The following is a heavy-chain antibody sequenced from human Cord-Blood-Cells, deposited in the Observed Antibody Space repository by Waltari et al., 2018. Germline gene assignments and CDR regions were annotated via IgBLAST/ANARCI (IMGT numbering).Heavy chain of an antibody. J-gene: IGHJ6*02. CDR2: IIPIFGTA. CDR1: GGPFSRYA. Sequence: QVQLVQSGAEVKKPGSSVQVSCKASGGPFSRYAIRWVHPAPGTGLEWMGGIIPIFGTANYAQKFQGRVTITADKSTSTAYMELSSLRSEDTAVYYCARDRSYAARYYYYYGMDVWGQGTTVTVSS. D-gene: IGHD2-2*01. CDR3: ARDRSYAARYYYYYGMDV. V-gene: IGHV1-69*06.